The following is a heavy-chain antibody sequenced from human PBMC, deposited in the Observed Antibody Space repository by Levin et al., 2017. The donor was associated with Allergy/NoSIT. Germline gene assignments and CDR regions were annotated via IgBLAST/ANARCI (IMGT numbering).Heavy chain of an antibody. V-gene: IGHV3-30*18. CDR2: ISYDGINK. J-gene: IGHJ4*02. CDR3: AKDGRIAVAGWRFYYFDQ. CDR1: GFTFSSYG. Sequence: GESLKISCAVSGFTFSSYGMHWVRQAPGKGLEWVAVISYDGINKYYADSVKGRFTISRDISKNTLYLQMNSLRAEDTAVYYCAKDGRIAVAGWRFYYFDQWGQGTLVTVSS. D-gene: IGHD6-19*01.